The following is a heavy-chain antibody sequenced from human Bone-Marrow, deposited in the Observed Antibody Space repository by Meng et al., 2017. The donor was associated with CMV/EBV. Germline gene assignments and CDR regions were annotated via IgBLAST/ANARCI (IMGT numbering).Heavy chain of an antibody. CDR1: GFTFSTYW. Sequence: GGSLRLSCAASGFTFSTYWMHWVRQAPGKGLVWVSRINSDGSSTSYADSVKGRFTISRDNAKNTLYLQMYSLRAEDTAVYYCTRDLPSYYYGSGSYSGGMDVWGQGTTVTVSS. CDR2: INSDGSST. CDR3: TRDLPSYYYGSGSYSGGMDV. V-gene: IGHV3-74*01. J-gene: IGHJ6*02. D-gene: IGHD3-10*01.